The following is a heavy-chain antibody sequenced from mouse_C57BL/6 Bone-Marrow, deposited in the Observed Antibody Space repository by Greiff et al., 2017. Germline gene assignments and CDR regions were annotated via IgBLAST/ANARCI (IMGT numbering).Heavy chain of an antibody. Sequence: QVQLQQPGAELVRPGSSVKLSCKASGYTFTSYWMDWVKQRPGQGLEWIGNIYPSDSETHYNQKFKDKATLTVDKSSSTAYMQLSSLTSEDSAVYYCATAQVYFDDWGQGTTLTVSS. CDR2: IYPSDSET. J-gene: IGHJ2*01. CDR1: GYTFTSYW. D-gene: IGHD3-2*02. V-gene: IGHV1-61*01. CDR3: ATAQVYFDD.